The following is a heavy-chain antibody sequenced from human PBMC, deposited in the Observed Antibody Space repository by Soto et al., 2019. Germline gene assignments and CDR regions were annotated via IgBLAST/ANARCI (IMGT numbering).Heavy chain of an antibody. V-gene: IGHV3-66*01. CDR2: IYSGGST. CDR3: ARDHHKQLALQYYGMDV. D-gene: IGHD6-13*01. J-gene: IGHJ6*01. CDR1: GLTVSTNY. Sequence: GGSLRLSCAASGLTVSTNYMSWVRQAPGKGLEWVSVIYSGGSTYYADSVKGRFTISRDNSKNTLYLQMNSLRAEGTAVYYCARDHHKQLALQYYGMDVWGQGTTVTSPQ.